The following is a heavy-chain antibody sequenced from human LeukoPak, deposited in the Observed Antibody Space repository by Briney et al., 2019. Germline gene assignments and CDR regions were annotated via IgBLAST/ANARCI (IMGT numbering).Heavy chain of an antibody. CDR1: GFTFSSYW. J-gene: IGHJ4*02. Sequence: PGGSLRLSCAASGFTFSSYWMSWVRDAPGKGLEWVANIKQDGSEKYSVDSVKGRFTISRDNAKNSLYLQMNSLRAEDTAVYYCARDLPAANFDYWGQGTLVTVSS. D-gene: IGHD2-2*01. CDR2: IKQDGSEK. CDR3: ARDLPAANFDY. V-gene: IGHV3-7*04.